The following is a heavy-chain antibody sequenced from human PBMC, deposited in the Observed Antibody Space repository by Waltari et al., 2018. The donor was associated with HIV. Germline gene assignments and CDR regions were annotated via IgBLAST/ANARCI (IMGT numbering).Heavy chain of an antibody. CDR3: ARDLLEDCSGGSCYSGYYYGMDV. V-gene: IGHV4-59*01. CDR1: GGSISSYY. D-gene: IGHD2-15*01. Sequence: QVQLQESGPGLVKPSETLSLTCTVPGGSISSYYWSWIRQPPGKGLEWIGYIYYSGSTNYNPSLKSRVTISVDTSKNQFSLKLSSVTAADTAVYYCARDLLEDCSGGSCYSGYYYGMDVWGQGTTVTVSS. J-gene: IGHJ6*02. CDR2: IYYSGST.